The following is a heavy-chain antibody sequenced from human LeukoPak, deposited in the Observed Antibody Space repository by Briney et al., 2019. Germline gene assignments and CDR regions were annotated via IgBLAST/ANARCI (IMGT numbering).Heavy chain of an antibody. CDR3: ARDLWFGEFPYYFDQ. CDR1: GFTFSSYW. Sequence: GGSLRLSCAASGFTFSSYWMSWVRQPPGKGLEWVANIKHDGSDKYYVDSVKGRFTISRDNAKNSLYLQMNSLRAEDTAMYYCARDLWFGEFPYYFDQWGQGTLVTVSS. CDR2: IKHDGSDK. V-gene: IGHV3-7*01. D-gene: IGHD3-10*01. J-gene: IGHJ4*02.